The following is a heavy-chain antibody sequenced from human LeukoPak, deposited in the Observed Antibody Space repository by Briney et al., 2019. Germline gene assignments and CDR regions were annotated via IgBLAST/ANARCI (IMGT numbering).Heavy chain of an antibody. CDR3: VVGGSPGY. J-gene: IGHJ4*02. V-gene: IGHV3-74*01. D-gene: IGHD2-15*01. CDR2: ISTDGYTT. CDR1: RLTFSANK. Sequence: GGYLRLSCAASRLTFSANKMHWVRQAPRKGLVWVSRISTDGYTTDYADFVQGRFTASRDNTTNTWYLEMNSLRAEDTAVYYCVVGGSPGYWGQGTLVTVSS.